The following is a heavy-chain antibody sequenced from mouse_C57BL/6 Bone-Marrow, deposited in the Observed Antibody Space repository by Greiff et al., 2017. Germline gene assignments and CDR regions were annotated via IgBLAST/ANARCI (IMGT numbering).Heavy chain of an antibody. CDR1: GYTFTDYY. V-gene: IGHV1-19*01. CDR3: ARNPTGTLWFAY. CDR2: INPYNGGT. Sequence: EVQLQQSGPVLVKPGASVKMSCKASGYTFTDYYMNWVKQSHGKSLEWIGVINPYNGGTSYNQKFKGKATLTVDKSSSTAYMELNSLTSEDSAVYYCARNPTGTLWFAYWGQGTLVTVSA. D-gene: IGHD4-1*02. J-gene: IGHJ3*01.